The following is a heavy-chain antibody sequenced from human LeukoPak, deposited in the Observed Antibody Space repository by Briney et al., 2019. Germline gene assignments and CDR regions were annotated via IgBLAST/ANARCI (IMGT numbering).Heavy chain of an antibody. CDR3: AKEQTSSGFFDY. D-gene: IGHD2-2*01. CDR2: ISGSGTRT. J-gene: IGHJ4*02. Sequence: PGGFLRLSCAASGFTFTNYAMSWGRQAPGKGLEWVSAISGSGTRTYYADSVKGRFTISRDNSKNTLYLQMNSLRAEDRAVYYCAKEQTSSGFFDYWGQGTLVTVSS. V-gene: IGHV3-23*01. CDR1: GFTFTNYA.